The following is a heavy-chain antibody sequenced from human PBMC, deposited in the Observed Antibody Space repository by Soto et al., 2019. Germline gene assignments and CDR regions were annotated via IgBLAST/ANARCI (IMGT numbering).Heavy chain of an antibody. CDR1: GFSLSTSGVG. CDR2: IYWDDDK. Sequence: QITLKESGPTLVKPTQTLTLTCTFSGFSLSTSGVGVGWIRQPPGKALEWLALIYWDDDKRYSPSLKSRLTIPKHTSKHQVVLTLTTLVPVDTATYYCAHRRIVGATGGFDYWGQGTLVTVSS. J-gene: IGHJ4*02. V-gene: IGHV2-5*02. D-gene: IGHD1-26*01. CDR3: AHRRIVGATGGFDY.